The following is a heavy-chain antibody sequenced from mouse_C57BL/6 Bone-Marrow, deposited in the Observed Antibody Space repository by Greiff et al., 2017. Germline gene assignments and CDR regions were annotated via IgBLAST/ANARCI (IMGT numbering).Heavy chain of an antibody. V-gene: IGHV1-63*01. D-gene: IGHD4-1*01. CDR3: ARVDWDVGFAY. CDR2: IYPGGGYT. CDR1: GYTFTNYW. J-gene: IGHJ3*01. Sequence: QVQLQQSGAELVRPGTSVKMSCKASGYTFTNYWIGWAKQRPAHGLEWIGDIYPGGGYTNYNEKFKGQATLTADKSSSTAYMQFSSLTSEDSAIYYCARVDWDVGFAYWGQGTLVTVSA.